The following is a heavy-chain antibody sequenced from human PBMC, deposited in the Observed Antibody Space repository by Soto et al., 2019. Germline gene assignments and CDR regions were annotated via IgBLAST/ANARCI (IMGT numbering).Heavy chain of an antibody. D-gene: IGHD2-15*01. Sequence: GGSLRLSCAASGFTFSSYWMSWVRQAPGKGLEWVANIKQDGSEKYYVDSVKGRFTISRDNAKNSLYLQMNSLRAEDTAVYYCARGAGYCSGGSCYRFDYWGQGTLVTVSS. J-gene: IGHJ4*02. CDR3: ARGAGYCSGGSCYRFDY. V-gene: IGHV3-7*01. CDR2: IKQDGSEK. CDR1: GFTFSSYW.